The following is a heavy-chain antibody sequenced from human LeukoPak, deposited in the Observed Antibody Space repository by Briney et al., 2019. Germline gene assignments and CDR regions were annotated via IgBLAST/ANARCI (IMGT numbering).Heavy chain of an antibody. V-gene: IGHV3-15*07. Sequence: GGSLRLSCAASGFSFSNAWMNWVRQAPGKGLEWVGRIKSKTDSGTTDYAAPVKGRFTISRDDSRNTLYLQMDSLKIEDTAVYYCTTDRYYDNSELQFQHWGQGTLVTVSS. CDR2: IKSKTDSGTT. CDR3: TTDRYYDNSELQFQH. CDR1: GFSFSNAW. D-gene: IGHD3-22*01. J-gene: IGHJ1*01.